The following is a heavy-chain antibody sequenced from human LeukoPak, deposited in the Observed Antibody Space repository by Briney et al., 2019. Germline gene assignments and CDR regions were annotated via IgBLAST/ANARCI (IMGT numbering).Heavy chain of an antibody. CDR2: MNPNNGGT. Sequence: ASVKVSCKASGFTFTTYGISWVRQAPGQGLEWMGWMNPNNGGTNYARKFQGRVTMTRDTSISTAYMELSRLRSDDTAVYYCARVETGSWNFDYWGQGTLVTVSS. D-gene: IGHD1-26*01. CDR1: GFTFTTYG. J-gene: IGHJ4*02. V-gene: IGHV1-2*02. CDR3: ARVETGSWNFDY.